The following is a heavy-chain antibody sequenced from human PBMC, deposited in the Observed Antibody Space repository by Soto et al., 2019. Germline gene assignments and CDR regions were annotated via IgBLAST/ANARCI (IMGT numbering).Heavy chain of an antibody. J-gene: IGHJ5*01. CDR3: ARGRGMPATVISFDP. CDR2: ISYSGST. V-gene: IGHV4-30-4*01. D-gene: IGHD2-2*01. CDR1: GSSISSGDYY. Sequence: PSETLSLTCTVSGSSISSGDYYWTWIRQLPGKGLEWIGYISYSGSTFDNPSLQSRLTMPVNTYKKQFSLNLRPVTAADTAVYYRARGRGMPATVISFDPWGQGTLVTVSS.